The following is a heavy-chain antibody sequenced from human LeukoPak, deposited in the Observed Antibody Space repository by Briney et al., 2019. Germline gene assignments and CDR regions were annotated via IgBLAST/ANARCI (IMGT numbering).Heavy chain of an antibody. CDR2: IYYSGST. CDR3: ASTTVTTPFYYYYGMDV. D-gene: IGHD4-17*01. V-gene: IGHV4-59*08. J-gene: IGHJ6*02. CDR1: GGSISSYY. Sequence: SETLSLTCTVSGGSISSYYWSWIRQPPGKGLEWIGYIYYSGSTNCNPSLKSRVTTSVDTSKNQFSLKLSSVTAADTAVYYCASTTVTTPFYYYYGMDVWGQGTTVTVSS.